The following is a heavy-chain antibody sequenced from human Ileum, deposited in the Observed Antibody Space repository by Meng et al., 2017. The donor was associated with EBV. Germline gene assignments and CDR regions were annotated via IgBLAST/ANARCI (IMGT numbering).Heavy chain of an antibody. V-gene: IGHV1-69*01. J-gene: IGHJ4*02. D-gene: IGHD4-23*01. Sequence: QVQLVESGADLKKPWSSVKTSCRASGGNFKTFVFSWVRLAPGQGLEWMGGVTPVFTSTLYAKHFKDRVTITADESTNTAFMELKNLQSDDTAIYYCATDVGTVADHWGPGTLVTVSS. CDR3: ATDVGTVADH. CDR1: GGNFKTFV. CDR2: VTPVFTST.